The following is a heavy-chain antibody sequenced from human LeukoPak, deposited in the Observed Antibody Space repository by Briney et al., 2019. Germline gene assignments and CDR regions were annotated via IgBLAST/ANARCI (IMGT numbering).Heavy chain of an antibody. D-gene: IGHD3-22*01. J-gene: IGHJ4*02. Sequence: GGSLRLSCAASGFTFSSYEMNWVRQAPGKGLEWVSYISSSGSTIDYADFVKGRFTISRDNAKNSLYLQMNSLRAEDTAVYYCARGKTTYYYDSSGYPTFDYWGQGTLVTVSS. CDR3: ARGKTTYYYDSSGYPTFDY. V-gene: IGHV3-48*03. CDR1: GFTFSSYE. CDR2: ISSSGSTI.